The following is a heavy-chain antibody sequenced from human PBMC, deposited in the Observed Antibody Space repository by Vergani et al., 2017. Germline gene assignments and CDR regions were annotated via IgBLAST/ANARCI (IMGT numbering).Heavy chain of an antibody. D-gene: IGHD4-11*01. V-gene: IGHV4-30-2*01. J-gene: IGHJ5*02. Sequence: QLQLPESGSGLVKPSQTLSLTCAVSGGSLSSGGYSWSWIRQPPGKGLEWIGYIYHSGSTYYNPSLKSRVTISVDRSKNQFSLKLSSVTAADTAVYYCARGYSNYLDPWGQGTLVTVSS. CDR3: ARGYSNYLDP. CDR1: GGSLSSGGYS. CDR2: IYHSGST.